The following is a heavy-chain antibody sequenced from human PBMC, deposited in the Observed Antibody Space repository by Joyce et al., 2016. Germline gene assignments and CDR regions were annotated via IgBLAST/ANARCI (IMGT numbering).Heavy chain of an antibody. V-gene: IGHV1-18*01. D-gene: IGHD3-22*01. CDR3: ARDIHYYNSSGYYWGAFDI. CDR2: NNAHHGNT. CDR1: GYIFTTYG. Sequence: QVQLVQSGSEVKKPGASVEVSCKASGYIFTTYGISWVRQAPGQGFEWMGWNNAHHGNTKDAQTFQGRVTMTIDTSTSTADMELESLRADDTAVYYCARDIHYYNSSGYYWGAFDIWGQGTMVSVSS. J-gene: IGHJ3*02.